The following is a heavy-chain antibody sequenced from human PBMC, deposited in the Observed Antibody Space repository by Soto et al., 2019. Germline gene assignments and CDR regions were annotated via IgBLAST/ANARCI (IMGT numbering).Heavy chain of an antibody. J-gene: IGHJ5*02. D-gene: IGHD2-21*01. Sequence: LSLTCTVSGGSISSGGYYWSWIRQVPGKGLEWIGHIYVTGAVDYNPSLRDRITISQDTSERQFSLNLRLVTAADTAVYYCARLRIATNNYKWFDPWGQGTLVTVSS. CDR1: GGSISSGGYY. CDR3: ARLRIATNNYKWFDP. V-gene: IGHV4-31*03. CDR2: IYVTGAV.